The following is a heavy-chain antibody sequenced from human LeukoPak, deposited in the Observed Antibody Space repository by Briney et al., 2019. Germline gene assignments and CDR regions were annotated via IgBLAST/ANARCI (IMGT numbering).Heavy chain of an antibody. CDR2: ISSSSSTI. D-gene: IGHD3-22*01. Sequence: PGGSLRLSCAASGFTFSSYSMNWVRQAPGKGLEWVSYISSSSSTIYYADSVKGRFTISRDNAKNSLYLQMNSLRSEDTAVYYCASVTNYYYDSSGYYDYWGQGTLVTVSS. CDR3: ASVTNYYYDSSGYYDY. V-gene: IGHV3-48*01. CDR1: GFTFSSYS. J-gene: IGHJ4*02.